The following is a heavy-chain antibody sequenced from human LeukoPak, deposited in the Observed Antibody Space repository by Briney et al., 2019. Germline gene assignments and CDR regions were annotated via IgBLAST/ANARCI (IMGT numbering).Heavy chain of an antibody. CDR2: IIPIFGTA. J-gene: IGHJ6*03. CDR3: ARNPVVGYYYYMDV. Sequence: EASVKVSCKASGGTFSSYAISWVRQAPGQGLEWMGGIIPIFGTANYAQKFQGRVTITTDESTSTAYMELSSLRSEDTAVYYCARNPVVGYYYYMDVWGKGTTVTVS. V-gene: IGHV1-69*05. CDR1: GGTFSSYA.